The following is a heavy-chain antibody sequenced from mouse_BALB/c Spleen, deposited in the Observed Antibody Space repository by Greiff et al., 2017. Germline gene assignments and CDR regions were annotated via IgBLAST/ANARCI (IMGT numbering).Heavy chain of an antibody. V-gene: IGHV1-7*01. CDR2: INPSTGYT. CDR3: ARSGGNPAWFAY. D-gene: IGHD1-1*02. Sequence: QVQLKESGAELAKPGASVKMSCKASGYTFTSYWMHWVKQRPGQGLEWIGYINPSTGYTEYNQKFKDKATLTADKSSSTAYMQLSSLTSEDSAVYYCARSGGNPAWFAYWGQGTLVTVSA. J-gene: IGHJ3*01. CDR1: GYTFTSYW.